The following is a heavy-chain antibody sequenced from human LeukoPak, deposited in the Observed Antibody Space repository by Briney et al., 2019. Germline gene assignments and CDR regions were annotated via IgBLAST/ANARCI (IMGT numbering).Heavy chain of an antibody. D-gene: IGHD2-2*01. J-gene: IGHJ6*02. V-gene: IGHV1-3*01. Sequence: ASVKVSCKASGYTFTSYAMHWVRQAPGQRLEWMGWINAGNSNTKYSQKFQGRVTITRDTSASTAYMELSSLRSEDTAVYYCARGSTSSDYYYYGMDVWGQGTTVTVSS. CDR2: INAGNSNT. CDR1: GYTFTSYA. CDR3: ARGSTSSDYYYYGMDV.